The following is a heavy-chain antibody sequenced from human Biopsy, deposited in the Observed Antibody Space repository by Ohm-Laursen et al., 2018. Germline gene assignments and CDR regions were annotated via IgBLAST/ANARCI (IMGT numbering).Heavy chain of an antibody. J-gene: IGHJ2*01. Sequence: SQTLSLTCSVSGASVKTYGYFWAWIRPRPGKGLEWNGSISYNERTHYNPSLTSRLAISFDTSNNRISLQLRSVSVADTAVYYCVREPKTGTAEAWYFDLWGRGSPVTVPS. V-gene: IGHV4-31*03. D-gene: IGHD3-9*01. CDR1: GASVKTYGYF. CDR3: VREPKTGTAEAWYFDL. CDR2: ISYNERT.